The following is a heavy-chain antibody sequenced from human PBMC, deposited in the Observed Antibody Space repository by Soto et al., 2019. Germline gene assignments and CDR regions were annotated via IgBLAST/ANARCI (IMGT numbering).Heavy chain of an antibody. V-gene: IGHV1-2*06. CDR1: GYTLTRHF. CDR3: ANLPPTPDWFDP. CDR2: INPNSGAT. J-gene: IGHJ5*02. D-gene: IGHD2-15*01. Sequence: ASMKFSFKASGYTLTRHFIHWLRHAPGQGLEWMGRINPNSGATNYARKFHDRVTMTRDTSINTAYMELSSLRSDDTAIYYCANLPPTPDWFDPWGQGTLVTVS.